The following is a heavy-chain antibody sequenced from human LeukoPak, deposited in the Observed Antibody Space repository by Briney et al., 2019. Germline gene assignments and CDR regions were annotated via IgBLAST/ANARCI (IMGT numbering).Heavy chain of an antibody. Sequence: GASVKVSCKASGYTFTSYVISWVRQAPGQGLEWMGWISAYNGNTNYAQKLQGRVTMTTDTSTSTAYMELRSLRSDDTAVYYCAIVCGSGNGYYYGMDVWGQGTTVTVSS. V-gene: IGHV1-18*01. CDR3: AIVCGSGNGYYYGMDV. CDR1: GYTFTSYV. J-gene: IGHJ6*02. D-gene: IGHD3-10*01. CDR2: ISAYNGNT.